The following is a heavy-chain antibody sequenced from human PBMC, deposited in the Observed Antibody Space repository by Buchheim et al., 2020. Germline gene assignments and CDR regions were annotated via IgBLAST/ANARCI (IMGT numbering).Heavy chain of an antibody. D-gene: IGHD3-16*02. CDR1: GFIFSDYD. V-gene: IGHV3-72*01. J-gene: IGHJ2*01. CDR2: SSSSTA. Sequence: EVQLVESGGGLVQPGGSLRLSCAASGFIFSDYDMDWVRQAPGKGLEWVGRSSSSTAEYAASVEGSFTITSDNSRNSLYLEMNSLITEDTAVYYCARDHWGSYLNGGR. CDR3: ARDHWGSYLN.